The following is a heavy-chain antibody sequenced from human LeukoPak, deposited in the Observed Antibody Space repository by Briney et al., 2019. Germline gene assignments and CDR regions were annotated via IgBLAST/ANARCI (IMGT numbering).Heavy chain of an antibody. CDR2: ISYDGSNK. CDR3: AKVGYYDSRGPRRRPYYYYGMDV. D-gene: IGHD3-22*01. Sequence: PGRSLRLSCAASGFTFSSYGMHWVRQAPGKGLERVAVISYDGSNKYYADSVKARFTISRDNSKNTLYLQMNSLRAEDTAVYYCAKVGYYDSRGPRRRPYYYYGMDVWGQGTTVTVSS. CDR1: GFTFSSYG. V-gene: IGHV3-30*18. J-gene: IGHJ6*02.